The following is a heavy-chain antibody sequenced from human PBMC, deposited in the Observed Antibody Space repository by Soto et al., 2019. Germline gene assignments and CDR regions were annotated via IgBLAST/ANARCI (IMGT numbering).Heavy chain of an antibody. Sequence: GGSLRLSCEATGFSFNTHDMHWVRQAPGKGLEWVAVIVNDGSEQAYSDSVKGRFTILRDYSKNTLYLQMNNLRAEDTAVYYCARDDNYDDNGLDLWGQGILVTVSS. J-gene: IGHJ5*02. V-gene: IGHV3-33*01. D-gene: IGHD4-17*01. CDR1: GFSFNTHD. CDR2: IVNDGSEQ. CDR3: ARDDNYDDNGLDL.